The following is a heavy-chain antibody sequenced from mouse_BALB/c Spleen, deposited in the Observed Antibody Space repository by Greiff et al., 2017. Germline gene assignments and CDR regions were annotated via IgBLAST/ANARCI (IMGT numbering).Heavy chain of an antibody. D-gene: IGHD1-2*01. Sequence: QVQLQQSGAELVKPGASVKLSCKASGYTFTSYYMYWVKQRPGQGLEWIGGINLSNGGTNFNEKFKSKTTLTVDKSSSTAYMQLSSLTYEDSADYCCTRKDYYGYGFAYWGQGTLVTVSA. CDR2: INLSNGGT. CDR1: GYTFTSYY. J-gene: IGHJ3*01. CDR3: TRKDYYGYGFAY. V-gene: IGHV1S81*02.